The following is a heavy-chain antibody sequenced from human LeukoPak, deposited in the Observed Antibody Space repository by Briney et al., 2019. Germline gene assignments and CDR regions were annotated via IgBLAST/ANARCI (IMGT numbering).Heavy chain of an antibody. D-gene: IGHD3-10*01. CDR3: ARVAGSSYDY. CDR2: IIPILNIA. V-gene: IGHV1-69*04. Sequence: ASVKVSCKASGGTFSSYGIIWVRQAPGQGLEWMGRIIPILNIADYAQKFQGRVTITAVTSTSTAYMELSSLRSEDTAVYCARVAGSSYDYWGQGTLVTVSS. CDR1: GGTFSSYG. J-gene: IGHJ4*02.